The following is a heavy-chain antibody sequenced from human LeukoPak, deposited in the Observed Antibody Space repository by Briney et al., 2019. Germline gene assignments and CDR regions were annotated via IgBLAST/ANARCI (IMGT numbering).Heavy chain of an antibody. CDR1: GFTFSSYA. D-gene: IGHD5-12*01. Sequence: PGGSLRLSCAASGFTFSSYAMSWVRQAPGKGLEWVSAISGSGGSTYYADSVKGRFTISRDNSKNTLYLQMNSLRAEDTAVYYCAKEGGNSGYDPYYYYYYMDVWGKGTTVTVSS. J-gene: IGHJ6*03. CDR2: ISGSGGST. V-gene: IGHV3-23*01. CDR3: AKEGGNSGYDPYYYYYYMDV.